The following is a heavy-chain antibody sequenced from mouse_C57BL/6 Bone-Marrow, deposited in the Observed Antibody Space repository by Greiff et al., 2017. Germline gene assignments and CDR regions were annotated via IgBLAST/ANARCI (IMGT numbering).Heavy chain of an antibody. D-gene: IGHD2-1*01. CDR2: IYPRSGNT. CDR1: GYTFTSYG. Sequence: VQLQQSGAELARPGASVKLSCKASGYTFTSYGISWVKQRTGQGLEWIGEIYPRSGNTYYNEKFKGKATLTADKSSSTAYMELRSLTSEDSAVYFCARRGNYVVFYAMDYWGQGTSVTVSS. CDR3: ARRGNYVVFYAMDY. V-gene: IGHV1-81*01. J-gene: IGHJ4*01.